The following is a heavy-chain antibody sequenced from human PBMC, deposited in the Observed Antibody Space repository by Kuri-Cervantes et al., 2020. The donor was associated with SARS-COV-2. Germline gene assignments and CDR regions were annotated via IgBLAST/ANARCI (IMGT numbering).Heavy chain of an antibody. Sequence: SCTVSGGSIDSDSYYWSWIRQPAGKGLEWIGRIYTSGTTNYSPSLKSRVTISADTSKNQFSLRLTSVTAADTAVYFCARGNGFYMDVWGKGTTVTVSS. CDR3: ARGNGFYMDV. D-gene: IGHD1-1*01. V-gene: IGHV4-61*02. CDR1: GGSIDSDSYY. J-gene: IGHJ6*03. CDR2: IYTSGTT.